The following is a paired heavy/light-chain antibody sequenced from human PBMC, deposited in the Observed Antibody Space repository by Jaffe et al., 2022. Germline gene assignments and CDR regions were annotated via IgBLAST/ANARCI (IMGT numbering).Heavy chain of an antibody. J-gene: IGHJ3*02. D-gene: IGHD2-21*01. Sequence: QVQLQESGPGLVKPSETLSLTCAVSGYSISNDYYWGWMRQSPGKGLEWIGSIYHNGNTHYNPSLRSRVTISVDTSKNQFSLKLSSVTAADTAIFYCARGNCGGVFCNSGRSSFDIWGQGTMVTVSS. CDR1: GYSISNDYY. CDR3: ARGNCGGVFCNSGRSSFDI. V-gene: IGHV4-38-2*01. CDR2: IYHNGNT.
Light chain of an antibody. J-gene: IGKJ1*01. CDR3: QQYGSSPWT. V-gene: IGKV3-20*01. Sequence: EIVLTQSPGTLSLSPGERATLSCRASQTVSGTYLAWYQQKPGQAPRLLIYGASRRATGIPDRLSGSGSGTDFTLTISRLEPEDFAVYYCQQYGSSPWTFGQGTRVEIK. CDR1: QTVSGTY. CDR2: GAS.